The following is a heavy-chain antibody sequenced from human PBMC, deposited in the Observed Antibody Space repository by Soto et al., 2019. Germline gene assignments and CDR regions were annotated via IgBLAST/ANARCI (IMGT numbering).Heavy chain of an antibody. Sequence: PGVSLRLSCAASGCTFSSYSMNWVRQAPGKGLEWVSYIGSSSSTIYYADSVKGRFTISRDNAKNSLYLQMNSLRDEDTAVHYCARGNDYGGKAYYYYGMDVWGQGTTVTVSS. CDR3: ARGNDYGGKAYYYYGMDV. CDR2: IGSSSSTI. J-gene: IGHJ6*02. D-gene: IGHD4-17*01. V-gene: IGHV3-48*02. CDR1: GCTFSSYS.